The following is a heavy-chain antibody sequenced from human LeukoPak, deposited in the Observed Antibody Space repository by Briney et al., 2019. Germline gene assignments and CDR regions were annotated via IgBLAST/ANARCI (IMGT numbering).Heavy chain of an antibody. D-gene: IGHD1-26*01. CDR3: AKRYSGSSDGDY. Sequence: YADSVKGRFTISRDNSRNTLYLQMNSLRAEDTAVYYCAKRYSGSSDGDYWGQGTLVTVSS. J-gene: IGHJ4*02. V-gene: IGHV3-23*05.